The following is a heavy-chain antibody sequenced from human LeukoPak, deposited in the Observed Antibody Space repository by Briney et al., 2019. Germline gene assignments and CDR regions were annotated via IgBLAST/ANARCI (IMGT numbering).Heavy chain of an antibody. CDR3: AKDTRSYSNSYYFDY. J-gene: IGHJ4*02. Sequence: GGSLRLSCAASGFTFSSYAMSWVRQAPGKGLEWVSAISGSGGSTYYADSAKGRFTISRDNSKNTLYLQMNSLRAEDTAVYFCAKDTRSYSNSYYFDYWGQGTLVTVSS. CDR1: GFTFSSYA. V-gene: IGHV3-23*01. D-gene: IGHD4-11*01. CDR2: ISGSGGST.